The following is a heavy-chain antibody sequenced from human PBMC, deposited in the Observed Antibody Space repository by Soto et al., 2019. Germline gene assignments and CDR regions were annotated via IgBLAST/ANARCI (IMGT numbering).Heavy chain of an antibody. CDR3: ARGPGGPDGPGDY. J-gene: IGHJ4*02. D-gene: IGHD2-15*01. CDR2: INAGNGNT. Sequence: QVQLVQSGAEVKKPGASVKVSCKASGYSFTSYGMHWVRKAPGQRLEWMGWINAGNGNTKYSQKFQGRVTITRDTSASTAYMELSSLRSEDTAVYYCARGPGGPDGPGDYWGQGTLVTVSS. CDR1: GYSFTSYG. V-gene: IGHV1-3*01.